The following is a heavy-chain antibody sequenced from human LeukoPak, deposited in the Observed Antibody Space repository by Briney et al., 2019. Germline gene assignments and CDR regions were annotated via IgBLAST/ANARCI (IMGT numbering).Heavy chain of an antibody. CDR2: IYSGGST. CDR3: ARSDSGSYLSDY. J-gene: IGHJ4*02. D-gene: IGHD1-26*01. Sequence: GGSLRLSCAASGFTVSSNYMSWVRQAPGKGLEWVSVIYSGGSTYYAGSVKGRFTISRDNSKNTLYLQMNSLRAEDTAVYYCARSDSGSYLSDYWGQGTLVTVSS. V-gene: IGHV3-53*01. CDR1: GFTVSSNY.